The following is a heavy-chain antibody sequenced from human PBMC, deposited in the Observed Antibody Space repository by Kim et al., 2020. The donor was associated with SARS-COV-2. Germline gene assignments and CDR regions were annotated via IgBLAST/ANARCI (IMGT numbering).Heavy chain of an antibody. J-gene: IGHJ4*02. Sequence: TGYSPSFRGHVTISADKSFSTAYLQWGSLKASDTAMYYCARHEGMIVPDYWGQGTLVTVSS. CDR2: T. CDR3: ARHEGMIVPDY. D-gene: IGHD3-22*01. V-gene: IGHV5-10-1*01.